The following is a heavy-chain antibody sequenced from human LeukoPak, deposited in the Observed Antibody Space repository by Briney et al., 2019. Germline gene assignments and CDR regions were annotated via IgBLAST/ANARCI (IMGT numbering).Heavy chain of an antibody. CDR1: GFTFSSYA. CDR3: ARDSWGDAFDI. CDR2: ISYDGSNK. V-gene: IGHV3-30*01. D-gene: IGHD3-16*01. Sequence: GRSLRLSCAASGFTFSSYAMHWVRQAPGKGLEWVAVISYDGSNKYYADSVKGRFTISRDNSKNTLYLQMNSLRAEDTAVYYCARDSWGDAFDIWGQGTMVTVSS. J-gene: IGHJ3*02.